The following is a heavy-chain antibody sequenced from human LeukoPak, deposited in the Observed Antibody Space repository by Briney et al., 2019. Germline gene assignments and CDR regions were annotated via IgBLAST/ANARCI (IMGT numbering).Heavy chain of an antibody. Sequence: ASVTVSFTASVYTFTIYDVQWVRQATGQGLEWMGWMNPNSGNTGYAQRFQGRVTMTRDTSISTAYMELSSLRSEDTAVYYCARKGTVTAGTHYFDYWGQGTLVTVSS. D-gene: IGHD2-21*02. CDR2: MNPNSGNT. CDR3: ARKGTVTAGTHYFDY. CDR1: VYTFTIYD. V-gene: IGHV1-8*01. J-gene: IGHJ4*02.